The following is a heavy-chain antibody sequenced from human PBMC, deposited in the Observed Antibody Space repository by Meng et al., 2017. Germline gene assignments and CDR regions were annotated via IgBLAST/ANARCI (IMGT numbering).Heavy chain of an antibody. D-gene: IGHD6-19*01. CDR2: ISGSGGST. Sequence: GESLKISCAASGFTFSSYAMSWVRQAPGKGLEWVSAISGSGGSTYYADSVKGRFTISRDNSKNTLYLQMNSLRAEDTAVYYCAKDSVTSSGWYFCPLFDYWGQGTLVTVSS. CDR3: AKDSVTSSGWYFCPLFDY. V-gene: IGHV3-23*01. J-gene: IGHJ4*02. CDR1: GFTFSSYA.